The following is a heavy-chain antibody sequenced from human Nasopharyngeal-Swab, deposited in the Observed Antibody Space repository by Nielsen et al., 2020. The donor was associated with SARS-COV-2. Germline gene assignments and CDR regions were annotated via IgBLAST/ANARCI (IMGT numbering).Heavy chain of an antibody. J-gene: IGHJ6*03. D-gene: IGHD3-9*01. CDR2: IYHSGGT. CDR3: ARDLLTSNYYYYYMDV. V-gene: IGHV4-59*12. CDR1: GGSISGYY. Sequence: SETLSLTCTVSGGSISGYYWSWIRQPPGKGLEWIGYIYHSGGTYYNPSLKSRVTISVDTSKNQFSLKLSSVTAADTAVYYCARDLLTSNYYYYYMDVWGKGTTVTVSS.